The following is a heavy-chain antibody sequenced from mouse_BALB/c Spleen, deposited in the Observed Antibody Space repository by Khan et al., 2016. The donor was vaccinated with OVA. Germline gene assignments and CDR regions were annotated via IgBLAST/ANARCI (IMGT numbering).Heavy chain of an antibody. CDR2: INTYTGEP. D-gene: IGHD2-10*01. CDR1: GHTFTKFG. V-gene: IGHV9-3-1*01. CDR3: AKPPYFSYVLDN. J-gene: IGHJ4*01. Sequence: QIQLVQSGPEVKKPGETVKISCKASGHTFTKFGMNWVKQAPGKGLKWMGWINTYTGEPTYADDFNGRFAFSLETSASTAYLQINNLKNEDTATYFGAKPPYFSYVLDNWGQGTSVTVSP.